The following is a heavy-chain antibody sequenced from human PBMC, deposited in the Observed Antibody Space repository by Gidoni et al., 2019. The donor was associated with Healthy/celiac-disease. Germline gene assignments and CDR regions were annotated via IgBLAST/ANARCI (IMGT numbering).Heavy chain of an antibody. J-gene: IGHJ4*02. V-gene: IGHV1-69*01. Sequence: QVQLVQSGAEVKKPGSSVKVSCKASGGTFSSYAISWVRQAPGQGLEWMGGIIPIVGTANYAQKFQGRVTITADESTSTAYMELSSLRSEDTAVYYCARDKPVGIAAAGKGLDYWGQGTLVTVSS. CDR3: ARDKPVGIAAAGKGLDY. CDR1: GGTFSSYA. CDR2: IIPIVGTA. D-gene: IGHD6-13*01.